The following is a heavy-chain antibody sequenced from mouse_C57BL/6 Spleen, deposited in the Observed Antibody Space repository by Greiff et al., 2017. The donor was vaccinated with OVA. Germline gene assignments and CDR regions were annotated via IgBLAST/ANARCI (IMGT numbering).Heavy chain of an antibody. V-gene: IGHV1-81*01. CDR3: ARRGYGNYEYFDV. D-gene: IGHD2-1*01. CDR1: GYTFTSYG. CDR2: IYPRSGNT. Sequence: QVQLKESGAELARPGASVKLSCKASGYTFTSYGISWVKQRTGQGLEWIGEIYPRSGNTYYNEKFKGKATLTADKSSSTAYMELRSLTSEDSAVYFCARRGYGNYEYFDVWGTGTTVTVSS. J-gene: IGHJ1*03.